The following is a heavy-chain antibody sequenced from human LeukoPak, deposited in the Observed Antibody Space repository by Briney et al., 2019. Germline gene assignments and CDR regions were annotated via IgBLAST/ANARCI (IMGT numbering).Heavy chain of an antibody. V-gene: IGHV1-69*13. CDR2: IVPIFGTA. CDR3: ASFCSSTSCWPLGY. J-gene: IGHJ4*02. CDR1: GGTFSSYA. Sequence: SVKVSCKASGGTFSSYAISWVRQAPGQGLEWMGGIVPIFGTANYAQKFQGRVTITADESTSTAYMELSSLRSEDTAVYYCASFCSSTSCWPLGYWGQGTLVTVSS. D-gene: IGHD2-2*01.